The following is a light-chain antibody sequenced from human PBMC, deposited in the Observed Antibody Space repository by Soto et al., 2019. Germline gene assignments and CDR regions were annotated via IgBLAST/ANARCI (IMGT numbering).Light chain of an antibody. CDR2: GAS. J-gene: IGKJ1*01. Sequence: EVVLTQSPGTLSLSPGERGTLSCRASQSVSSTYLAWYQQKPGQAPRLLIYGASSRATGIPDRFSGSGSGTDFTLTISRLEPEDFAVYYCQQYGSSRGTCGQGTKVEIK. V-gene: IGKV3-20*01. CDR3: QQYGSSRGT. CDR1: QSVSSTY.